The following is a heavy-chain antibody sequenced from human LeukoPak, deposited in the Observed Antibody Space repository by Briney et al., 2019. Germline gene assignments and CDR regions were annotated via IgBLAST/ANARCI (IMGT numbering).Heavy chain of an antibody. D-gene: IGHD2-2*01. Sequence: GASVKVSCKASGYTLTRYHIHWVRQAPGQGLEWMGITHPSGGSTSYAQKFQGRVTMTRDTSTSTVYMELSSLGSEDTAVYYCASREYCSITSCSFDAYDIWGQGTMVTVSS. J-gene: IGHJ3*02. CDR3: ASREYCSITSCSFDAYDI. CDR2: THPSGGST. V-gene: IGHV1-46*01. CDR1: GYTLTRYH.